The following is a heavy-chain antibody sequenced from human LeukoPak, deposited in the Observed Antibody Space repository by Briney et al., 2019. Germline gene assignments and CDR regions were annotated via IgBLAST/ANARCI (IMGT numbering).Heavy chain of an antibody. V-gene: IGHV3-23*01. Sequence: GGSLRLSCAASGFAFSSYGMSWVRQAPGKGLEWVSSISGGGVTTYYADSVRGRFTISRDNSKNTLYLQMNSLRAEDTAVYYCAKGSFWGQGTLVTVSS. CDR1: GFAFSSYG. CDR2: ISGGGVTT. J-gene: IGHJ4*02. CDR3: AKGSF.